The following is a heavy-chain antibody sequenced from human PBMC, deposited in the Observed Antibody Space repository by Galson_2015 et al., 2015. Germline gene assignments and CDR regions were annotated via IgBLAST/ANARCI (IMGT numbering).Heavy chain of an antibody. D-gene: IGHD6-13*01. Sequence: SLRLSCAASGFTFSSYAMSWVRQAPGKGLEWVSAISGSGGSTYYADSVKGRFTISRDNSKNTLYLQMNSLRAKDTAVYYCARVSYSSSWPHFDYWGQGTLVTVSS. V-gene: IGHV3-23*01. CDR1: GFTFSSYA. J-gene: IGHJ4*02. CDR2: ISGSGGST. CDR3: ARVSYSSSWPHFDY.